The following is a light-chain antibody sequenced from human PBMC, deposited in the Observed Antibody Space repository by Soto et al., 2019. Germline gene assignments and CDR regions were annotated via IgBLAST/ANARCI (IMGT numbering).Light chain of an antibody. V-gene: IGKV3-20*01. CDR2: GAS. CDR3: QQYGTSPIT. Sequence: EIVLTQSPATLSLSPGERATLSCRASQTVSTNYLAWYQQKPGQAPRLLIYGASSRATGIPERFSGSGSGTDFTLTISSLEPEDFAVYYCQQYGTSPITFGQGTRLEIK. J-gene: IGKJ5*01. CDR1: QTVSTNY.